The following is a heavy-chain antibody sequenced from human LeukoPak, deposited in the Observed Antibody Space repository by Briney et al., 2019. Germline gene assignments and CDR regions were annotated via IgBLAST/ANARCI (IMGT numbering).Heavy chain of an antibody. CDR2: INPNSGDT. J-gene: IGHJ4*02. CDR3: ARWKGTVDY. CDR1: GYTFNNYY. Sequence: ASVKVSCKASGYTFNNYYIHWVRQAPGQGLEWMGWINPNSGDTNSVQKFQGRVTMTRDTSISTAYMELGRLRSDDTALYYCARWKGTVDYWGQGTLVTVSS. V-gene: IGHV1-2*02. D-gene: IGHD1-14*01.